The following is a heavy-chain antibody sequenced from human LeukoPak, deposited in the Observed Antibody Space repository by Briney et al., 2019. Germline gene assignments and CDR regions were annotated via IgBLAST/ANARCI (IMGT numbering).Heavy chain of an antibody. CDR2: INPNSGDT. CDR1: GYTFTDYY. D-gene: IGHD5-12*01. J-gene: IGHJ4*02. CDR3: ARGGYHSGGY. V-gene: IGHV1-2*02. Sequence: GASVKVSCKASGYTFTDYYMHWVRQAPGQGLEWMGWINPNSGDTKYAQKFQGRVTKTRDTSISTAYMELSRLISDDTAVFYCARGGYHSGGYWGQGTLVTISS.